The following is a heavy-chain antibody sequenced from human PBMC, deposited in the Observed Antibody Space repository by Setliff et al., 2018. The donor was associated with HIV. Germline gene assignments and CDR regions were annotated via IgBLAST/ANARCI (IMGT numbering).Heavy chain of an antibody. Sequence: ASVKVSCKASGGTFSSYAINWVRQAPGQGLEWMGRIIPIFGTANYAQKFQDRVTITADKSTSTAYMGLSSLRSDDTAVYYCARAVIAVGAYYFDHWGQGTLVTVSS. V-gene: IGHV1-69*06. J-gene: IGHJ4*02. CDR3: ARAVIAVGAYYFDH. D-gene: IGHD6-19*01. CDR1: GGTFSSYA. CDR2: IIPIFGTA.